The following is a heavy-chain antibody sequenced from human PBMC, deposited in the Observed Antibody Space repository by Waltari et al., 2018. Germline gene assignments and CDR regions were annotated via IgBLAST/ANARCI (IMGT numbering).Heavy chain of an antibody. Sequence: EVQLVESGGGLVQPGGSLRLSCAASGFTFSSYSMNWVRRAPGKGLEWVSYISSSSSTIYYADSVKGRFTISRDNAKNSLYLQMNSLRAEDTAVYYCASSIMITFGGPNYWGQGTLVTVSS. D-gene: IGHD3-16*01. CDR3: ASSIMITFGGPNY. V-gene: IGHV3-48*01. CDR1: GFTFSSYS. J-gene: IGHJ4*02. CDR2: ISSSSSTI.